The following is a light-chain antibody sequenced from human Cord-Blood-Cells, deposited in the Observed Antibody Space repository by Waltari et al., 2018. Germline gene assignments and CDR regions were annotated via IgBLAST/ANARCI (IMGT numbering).Light chain of an antibody. J-gene: IGLJ2*01. V-gene: IGLV2-11*01. CDR2: DVS. CDR1: SSDVGGYNN. CDR3: CSYAGSYTV. Sequence: QSALTQPRSVSGSPGQSVTIYCTGTSSDVGGYNNVSWYQQHPGKAPKLMIYDVSKRPPGVPDCVSGSKPGNTASLTICGLQAEDEADYYCCSYAGSYTVFGGGTKLTVL.